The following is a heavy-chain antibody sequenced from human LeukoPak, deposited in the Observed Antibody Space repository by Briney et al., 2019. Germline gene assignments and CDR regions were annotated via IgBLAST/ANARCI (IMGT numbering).Heavy chain of an antibody. V-gene: IGHV3-43*01. J-gene: IGHJ4*02. Sequence: GGSLRLSCAASGFILDDYTMHWVRQSPGKGLEWFSLISWDGGATYYVDSVKGRFTISRDNSKNSLYLQMNSLRTEDTALYYCAKDGSKKGYSYGDYGGGQGTLVTVSS. CDR1: GFILDDYT. D-gene: IGHD5-18*01. CDR2: ISWDGGAT. CDR3: AKDGSKKGYSYGDYG.